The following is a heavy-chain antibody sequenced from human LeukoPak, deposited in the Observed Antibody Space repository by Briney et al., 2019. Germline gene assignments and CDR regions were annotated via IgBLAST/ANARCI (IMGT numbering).Heavy chain of an antibody. CDR3: ARVRSSSSKPRDY. D-gene: IGHD6-6*01. CDR1: GYTFTGYY. Sequence: ASVKVSCKASGYTFTGYYMHLVRQAPGPGLEWMGWINPNSGGTNYAQKFQGRVTMTRDTSISTAYTELSRLRSDDTAVYYCARVRSSSSKPRDYWGQGNLVTVSS. CDR2: INPNSGGT. V-gene: IGHV1-2*02. J-gene: IGHJ4*02.